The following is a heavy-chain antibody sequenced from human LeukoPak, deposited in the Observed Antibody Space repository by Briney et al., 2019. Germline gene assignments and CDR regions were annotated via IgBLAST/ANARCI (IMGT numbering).Heavy chain of an antibody. Sequence: SETLSLTCAVSGYCISSNNWWGWIRQPPGKGLEWITYIFYSGSTNHNPSFKSRVTISVDTSKNQFSLKLTSVTAADTAVYYCASPRDTVVVVAATSGYFDLWGRGTLVTVSS. V-gene: IGHV4-28*01. J-gene: IGHJ2*01. CDR1: GYCISSNNW. D-gene: IGHD2-15*01. CDR3: ASPRDTVVVVAATSGYFDL. CDR2: IFYSGST.